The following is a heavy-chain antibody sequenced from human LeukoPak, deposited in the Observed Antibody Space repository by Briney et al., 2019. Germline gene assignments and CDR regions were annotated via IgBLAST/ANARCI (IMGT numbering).Heavy chain of an antibody. CDR1: GFTFINAW. CDR2: IKAKAHGGTI. CDR3: AKADFLEWLLLFDY. Sequence: GGSLRLSCAASGFTFINAWMAWVRQAPGKGLEWVGRIKAKAHGGTIEYAAPVKGRFTISRDNAKNSLYLQMNSLRAEDTAVYYCAKADFLEWLLLFDYWGQGTLVTVSS. D-gene: IGHD3-3*01. J-gene: IGHJ4*02. V-gene: IGHV3-15*01.